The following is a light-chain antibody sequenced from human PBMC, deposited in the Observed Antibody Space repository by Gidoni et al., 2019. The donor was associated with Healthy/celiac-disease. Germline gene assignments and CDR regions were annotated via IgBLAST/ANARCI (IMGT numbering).Light chain of an antibody. CDR2: GAS. J-gene: IGKJ4*01. Sequence: EIVLTQSPGPLSLSPGGRATPSCRARQRVTSSYLAWYQQKPGQAPRLLIYGASSRATGFPDRFSGSGSGTDFTLTISRLEPEDFALYYCQQYGSSPLTFGGGTKVEIK. CDR1: QRVTSSY. V-gene: IGKV3-20*01. CDR3: QQYGSSPLT.